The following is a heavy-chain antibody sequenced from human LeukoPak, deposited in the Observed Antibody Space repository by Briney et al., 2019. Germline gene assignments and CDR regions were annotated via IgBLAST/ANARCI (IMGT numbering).Heavy chain of an antibody. J-gene: IGHJ4*02. CDR3: ARHPMGLFDY. Sequence: GASVKVSCKASGGTFNSYAISWVRQAPGQGLEWMGGIIPIFGTTNYARKFRGRVTLTADKSTRTAYMELSSLRSEDTAVYYCARHPMGLFDYWGQGTLVTVSS. CDR1: GGTFNSYA. CDR2: IIPIFGTT. V-gene: IGHV1-69*06. D-gene: IGHD3-16*01.